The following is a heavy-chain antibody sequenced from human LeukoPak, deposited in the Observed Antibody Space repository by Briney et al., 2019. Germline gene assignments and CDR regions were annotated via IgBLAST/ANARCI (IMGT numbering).Heavy chain of an antibody. V-gene: IGHV1-69*04. Sequence: SVKVSCKSSGGTFSSYAISWVRQAPGQGLEWMGRIIPIFGIAHYAQKFQGRVTITADKSTSTAYMELGSLRSEDTAVYYCARDEWELLGDYYFDYWGQGTLVTVSS. D-gene: IGHD1-26*01. CDR3: ARDEWELLGDYYFDY. CDR2: IIPIFGIA. J-gene: IGHJ4*02. CDR1: GGTFSSYA.